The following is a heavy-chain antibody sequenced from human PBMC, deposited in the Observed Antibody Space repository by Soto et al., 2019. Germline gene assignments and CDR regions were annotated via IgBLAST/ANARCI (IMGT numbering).Heavy chain of an antibody. CDR3: ARAKQWMFDY. Sequence: PGVSLSLSCAASGFTFSSYSMNWVRQAPGKGLEWVSSISSSSSYIYYADSVKGRFTISRDNAKNSLYLQMNSLRAEDTVVYYCARAKQWMFDYWGQGTPVTVSS. J-gene: IGHJ4*02. CDR1: GFTFSSYS. D-gene: IGHD5-12*01. V-gene: IGHV3-21*01. CDR2: ISSSSSYI.